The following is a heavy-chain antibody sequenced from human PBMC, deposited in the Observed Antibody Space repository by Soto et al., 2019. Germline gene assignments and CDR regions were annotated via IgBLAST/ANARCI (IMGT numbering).Heavy chain of an antibody. CDR2: IWYDGSNK. J-gene: IGHJ3*02. V-gene: IGHV3-33*01. Sequence: QPGGSLRLSCAASGFTFSSYGMHWVRQAPGKGLEWVAVIWYDGSNKYYADSVKGRFTISRDNSKNTLYLQMNSLRAEDTAVYYCARDSGITMIVAGVADAFDIWGQGTMVTVSS. CDR1: GFTFSSYG. CDR3: ARDSGITMIVAGVADAFDI. D-gene: IGHD3-22*01.